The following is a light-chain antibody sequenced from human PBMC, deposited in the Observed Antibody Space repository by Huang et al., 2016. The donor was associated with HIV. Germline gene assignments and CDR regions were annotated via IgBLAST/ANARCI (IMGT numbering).Light chain of an antibody. V-gene: IGKV4-1*01. Sequence: DIVLTQSPESLAVSLGERATIYCKSSQNILYTSNNHNFLGWYQQKPGQHPKLLIHWGAALLPWVPDRFSAGGSGTDFSLTISSRQTEDVAVYYCQQYYRTPWTFGQGTKVEIK. CDR3: QQYYRTPWT. CDR1: QNILYTSNNHNF. J-gene: IGKJ1*01. CDR2: WGA.